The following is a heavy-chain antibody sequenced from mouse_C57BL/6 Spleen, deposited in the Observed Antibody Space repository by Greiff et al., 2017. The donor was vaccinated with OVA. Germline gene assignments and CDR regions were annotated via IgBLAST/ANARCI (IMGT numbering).Heavy chain of an antibody. J-gene: IGHJ4*01. D-gene: IGHD1-3*01. Sequence: QVQLHQPVAELVTPGASVKLSCKASVYTFTSYWMHWVKQRPGRGLAWIGRIDPTSGGTKYNEKMKRKAKMTVDKHSSTADMQRSSLTSEDSAVYYCARYNQFTIYAMDYWGQGTTVTVSS. CDR2: IDPTSGGT. V-gene: IGHV1-72*01. CDR3: ARYNQFTIYAMDY. CDR1: VYTFTSYW.